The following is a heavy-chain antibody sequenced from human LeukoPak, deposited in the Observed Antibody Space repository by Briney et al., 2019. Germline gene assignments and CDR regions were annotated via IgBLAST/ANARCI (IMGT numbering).Heavy chain of an antibody. CDR3: ARDQGGTIDY. Sequence: ASVKVSCKASGYTFTGYYMHWVRQAPGQGRDWMGWINPNSGGTNYAQKFQGRVTMTRDTSITTAYMELSRLTSDDTAVYYWARDQGGTIDYWGQGTLVTVSS. V-gene: IGHV1-2*02. CDR2: INPNSGGT. J-gene: IGHJ4*02. CDR1: GYTFTGYY. D-gene: IGHD1-7*01.